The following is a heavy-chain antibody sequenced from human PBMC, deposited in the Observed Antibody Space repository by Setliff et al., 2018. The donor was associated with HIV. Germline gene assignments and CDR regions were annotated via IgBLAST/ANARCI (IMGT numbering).Heavy chain of an antibody. CDR2: VYSGTTGT. J-gene: IGHJ4*02. D-gene: IGHD6-6*01. CDR1: GFTFSRSA. V-gene: IGHV3-23*03. Sequence: GGSLRLSCAASGFTFSRSALTWVRQAPGKGLEWVSVVYSGTTGTYYADSVKGRFTLSRDNSKNTVFLLMDSLRADDTAIYYCAKVSYGSSSLDYWGPGTLVTV. CDR3: AKVSYGSSSLDY.